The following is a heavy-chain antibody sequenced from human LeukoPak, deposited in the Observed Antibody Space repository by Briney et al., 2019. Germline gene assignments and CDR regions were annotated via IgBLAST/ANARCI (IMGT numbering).Heavy chain of an antibody. CDR2: INPNSGGT. CDR3: ARDPSAAVTTGDY. V-gene: IGHV1-2*02. J-gene: IGHJ4*02. CDR1: GGTFSSYA. D-gene: IGHD4-17*01. Sequence: ASVKVSCKASGGTFSSYAISWVRQAPGQGLEWMGWINPNSGGTNYAQKFQGRVTMTRDTSISTAYMELSRLRSDDTAVYYCARDPSAAVTTGDYWGQGTLVTVSS.